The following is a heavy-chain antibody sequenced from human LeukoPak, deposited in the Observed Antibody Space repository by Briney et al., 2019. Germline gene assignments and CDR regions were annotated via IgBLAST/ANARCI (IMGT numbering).Heavy chain of an antibody. CDR1: GGSISSSNYY. Sequence: NPSETLSLTCTVSGGSISSSNYYWGWIRQPPGKGLEWIGIIYYSGTTYYNPSLKSRVTISVDTSKNQFSLKLTSVTAADTAVYYCARTYYSSSSLRDAFEIWAEGQWSPSRQ. CDR2: IYYSGTT. CDR3: ARTYYSSSSLRDAFEI. V-gene: IGHV4-39*01. J-gene: IGHJ3*02. D-gene: IGHD6-6*01.